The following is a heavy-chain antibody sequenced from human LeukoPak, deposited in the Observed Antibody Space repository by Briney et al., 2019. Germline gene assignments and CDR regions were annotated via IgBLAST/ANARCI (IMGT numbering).Heavy chain of an antibody. V-gene: IGHV1-69*04. CDR2: IVPFLDIT. CDR3: ARANGGDSGDAFDI. D-gene: IGHD2-21*02. Sequence: ASVKVSCKASDYTFTNYGISWVRQAPGQGLEWMGRIVPFLDITNYAQKFQGRVTITADKSTNTVYMELSSLRSQDTAVYYCARANGGDSGDAFDIWGQGTMVTVSS. CDR1: DYTFTNYG. J-gene: IGHJ3*02.